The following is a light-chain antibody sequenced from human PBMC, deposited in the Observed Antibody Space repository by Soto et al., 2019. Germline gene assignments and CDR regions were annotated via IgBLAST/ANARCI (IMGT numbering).Light chain of an antibody. Sequence: QSVLTQPPSASGTPGQRVTISCSGSNSNIGSNHVYWYQQFPGTAPKLLIYRANQRPSGVPDRFSGSKSDTSASLAISWLRSEDEADYYCAAWDDSLSGLVFGGGTKLTVL. J-gene: IGLJ2*01. CDR1: NSNIGSNH. V-gene: IGLV1-47*01. CDR2: RAN. CDR3: AAWDDSLSGLV.